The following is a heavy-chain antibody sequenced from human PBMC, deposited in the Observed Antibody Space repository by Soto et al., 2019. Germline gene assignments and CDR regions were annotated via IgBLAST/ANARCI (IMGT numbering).Heavy chain of an antibody. Sequence: QVQLVQSGAEVKNPGASVKVSCQASNYLFGAFGISWVRQAPGQVLEWMGWITPYNGNTHYAEKFQDRVTMTADKSTTTAYMDVRRLTSDDTAVYFCARISARRNDFDVWGQGKVVTVSS. V-gene: IGHV1-18*01. CDR3: ARISARRNDFDV. J-gene: IGHJ3*01. CDR2: ITPYNGNT. CDR1: NYLFGAFG.